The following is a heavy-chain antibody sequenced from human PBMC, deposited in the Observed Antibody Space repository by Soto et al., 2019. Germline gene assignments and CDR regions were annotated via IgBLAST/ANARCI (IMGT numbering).Heavy chain of an antibody. Sequence: EVQLVESGGGLVQPGGSLRLSCTASGFSLSTSWMTWVRQAPGKGLEWVANIMQDGSDKYYVDSVKGRFTISRDNAKNSLCLQMTSLRAEDTAVYYCASKRLYFYGLAVWGQGTTVTVSS. J-gene: IGHJ6*02. CDR1: GFSLSTSW. CDR3: ASKRLYFYGLAV. V-gene: IGHV3-7*01. CDR2: IMQDGSDK.